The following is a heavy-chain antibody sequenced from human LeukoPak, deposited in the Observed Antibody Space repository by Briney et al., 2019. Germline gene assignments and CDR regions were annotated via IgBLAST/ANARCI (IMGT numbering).Heavy chain of an antibody. CDR2: IKQDGSEK. D-gene: IGHD2/OR15-2a*01. Sequence: GGSLRLSCAASGFTFSDYYMDWVRQAPGKGLEWVANIKQDGSEKYYVDSVKGRFTISRDNAKNSLYLQMNSLRAEDTAVYYCARGPTRANSTDYWGQGALVTVSS. CDR1: GFTFSDYY. J-gene: IGHJ4*02. V-gene: IGHV3-7*01. CDR3: ARGPTRANSTDY.